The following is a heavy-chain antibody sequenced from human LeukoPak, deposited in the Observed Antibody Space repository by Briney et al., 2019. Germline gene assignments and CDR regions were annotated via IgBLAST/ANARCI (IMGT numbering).Heavy chain of an antibody. CDR1: GFTVSSNY. CDR2: IYSGGST. V-gene: IGHV3-53*01. J-gene: IGHJ3*02. D-gene: IGHD4-17*01. Sequence: GGSLRLSCAASGFTVSSNYMSWVRQAPGKGLEWVSVIYSGGSTYYADSVKGRFTISRDNSKNTLYLQMNSLRAEDTAVYYCARDQTVPPGDAFHIWGQGTMVTVSS. CDR3: ARDQTVPPGDAFHI.